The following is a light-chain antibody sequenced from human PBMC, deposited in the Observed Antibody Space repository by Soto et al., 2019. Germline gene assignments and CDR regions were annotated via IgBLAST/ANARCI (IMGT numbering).Light chain of an antibody. V-gene: IGLV2-14*01. CDR1: SSDVGPYNC. CDR3: SSYTSSSTYV. CDR2: EVS. J-gene: IGLJ1*01. Sequence: QSALTQPASVSGSPGQSITISCTGTSSDVGPYNCVSWYQHHPGKAPKLIIYEVSNRPSGVSNRFSGSKSGNTASLTISGLQTEDEADYYCSSYTSSSTYVFGTGTQLTVL.